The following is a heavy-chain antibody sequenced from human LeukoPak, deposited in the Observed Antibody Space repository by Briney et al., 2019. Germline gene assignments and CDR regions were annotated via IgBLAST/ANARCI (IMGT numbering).Heavy chain of an antibody. Sequence: SETLSLTCTDSVDSISNYYWSWIRQPPGKGLEWIGLIYYIGSTNYNPSLRSRATISVDTSKNQFSLKLSSVTAADTAVYYCARHWGDSPNHSDDLYAFDIWGQGTMVTVSS. D-gene: IGHD1-14*01. CDR2: IYYIGST. CDR1: VDSISNYY. V-gene: IGHV4-59*08. CDR3: ARHWGDSPNHSDDLYAFDI. J-gene: IGHJ3*02.